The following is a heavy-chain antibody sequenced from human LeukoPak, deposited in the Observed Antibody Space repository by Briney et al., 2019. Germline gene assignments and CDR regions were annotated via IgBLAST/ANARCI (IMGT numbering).Heavy chain of an antibody. CDR1: GYTFTGYY. Sequence: GASVKVSCKASGYTFTGYYMHWVRQAPGQGLEWMGWINPNSGDTNYAQKLQGRVTMTTDTSTSTAYMELRSLRSDDTAVYYCAIVANTAGWGQGTLVTVSS. CDR2: INPNSGDT. CDR3: AIVANTAG. V-gene: IGHV1-2*02. D-gene: IGHD2-21*01. J-gene: IGHJ4*02.